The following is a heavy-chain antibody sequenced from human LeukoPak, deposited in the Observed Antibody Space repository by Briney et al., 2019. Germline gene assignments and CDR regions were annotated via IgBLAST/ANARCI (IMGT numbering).Heavy chain of an antibody. J-gene: IGHJ4*02. D-gene: IGHD3-10*01. CDR3: AKMGSMVRGLADY. CDR2: ISGSGGST. Sequence: YPGGSLRLSCAASGFIFSNYAMTWVRQAPGKGLEWVSAISGSGGSTYYADSVKGRFTISRDNSKNTLYLQMNSLRAEDTAAYYCAKMGSMVRGLADYWGQGTLVTVSS. CDR1: GFIFSNYA. V-gene: IGHV3-23*01.